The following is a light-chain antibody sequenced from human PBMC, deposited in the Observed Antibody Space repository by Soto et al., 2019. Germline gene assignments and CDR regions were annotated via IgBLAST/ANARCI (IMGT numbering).Light chain of an antibody. CDR2: AVS. J-gene: IGLJ1*01. Sequence: QSVLTQPASVSGSPGQSLTISCTGTTTDVDPYDLVSWYQCRSGEAPQLMIYAVSNRPSGVSNRFSASKSGNTASLFISGLQAEDEADYYCSSYTSDSSYVFGSGTKVTVL. V-gene: IGLV2-14*02. CDR1: TTDVDPYDL. CDR3: SSYTSDSSYV.